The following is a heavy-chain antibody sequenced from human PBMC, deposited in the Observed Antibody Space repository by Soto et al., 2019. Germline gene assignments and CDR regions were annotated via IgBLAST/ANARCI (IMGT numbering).Heavy chain of an antibody. V-gene: IGHV3-15*07. Sequence: TGGSLRLSCAASGVIFSNAWMNWVRQAPGKGLEWVGRIKSKTDGGTTDYAAPVKGRFTISRDDSKTTLYLQMSSLKTEDTAVYYCTTHYYDSSAFYYLGYWGRGTLVTVSS. J-gene: IGHJ4*02. D-gene: IGHD3-22*01. CDR2: IKSKTDGGTT. CDR3: TTHYYDSSAFYYLGY. CDR1: GVIFSNAW.